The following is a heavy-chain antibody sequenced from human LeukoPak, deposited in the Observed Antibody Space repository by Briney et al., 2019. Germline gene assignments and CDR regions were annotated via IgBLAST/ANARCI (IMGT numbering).Heavy chain of an antibody. CDR2: IFPSGST. CDR3: ASNEPGPMALDI. CDR1: GGSISRYY. J-gene: IGHJ3*02. V-gene: IGHV4-4*07. D-gene: IGHD1-14*01. Sequence: SETLSLTCTVSGGSISRYYWTWLRLPAGKGLEWIGRIFPSGSTHYNPSLESRVTISLLPSKNQVSLRLSSVTAADTGIYYCASNEPGPMALDIWGQGTVVTVSS.